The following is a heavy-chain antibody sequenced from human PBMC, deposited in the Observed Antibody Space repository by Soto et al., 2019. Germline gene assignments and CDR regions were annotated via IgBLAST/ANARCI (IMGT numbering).Heavy chain of an antibody. D-gene: IGHD3-10*01. CDR3: SKDRFSSDF. CDR2: ISGSGGYS. V-gene: IGHV3-23*01. Sequence: EVQLLESGGGLVQPGGSLRLSCAASGFTFSSYDMTWVRQAPGKGLEWVSFISGSGGYSYYAELVKGRFTISRDNSKNTLYLQMNSLRAEDTAVYYCSKDRFSSDFWGQGTLVTVSS. J-gene: IGHJ4*02. CDR1: GFTFSSYD.